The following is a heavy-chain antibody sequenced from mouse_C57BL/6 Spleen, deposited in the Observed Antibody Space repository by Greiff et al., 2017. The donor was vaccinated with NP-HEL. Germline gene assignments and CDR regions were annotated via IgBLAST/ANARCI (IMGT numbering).Heavy chain of an antibody. CDR3: ARSPPSSYGYFDV. CDR1: GYTFTSYW. Sequence: VQLQQSGAELVKPGASVKMSCKASGYTFTSYWITCVKQRPGQGLEWIGDIYPGSGSTNYNEKFKSKATLTVDTSSSTAYMQLSSLTSEDSAVYDCARSPPSSYGYFDVWGTGTTVTVSS. V-gene: IGHV1-55*01. J-gene: IGHJ1*03. CDR2: IYPGSGST. D-gene: IGHD2-10*02.